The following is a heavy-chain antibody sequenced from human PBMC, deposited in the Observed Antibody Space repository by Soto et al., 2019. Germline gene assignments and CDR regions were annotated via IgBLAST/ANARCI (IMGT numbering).Heavy chain of an antibody. Sequence: GGSLRLSCAASGFTFSSYSINWVRQAPGKGLEWVSSISSSSSYIYYEDSVKGRSTTSSANTKTSLYLQMNSLRAEDTAVYYCACARDVFDFWGQGTMVTGSS. CDR2: ISSSSSYI. CDR3: ACARDVFDF. V-gene: IGHV3-21*01. CDR1: GFTFSSYS. J-gene: IGHJ3*01.